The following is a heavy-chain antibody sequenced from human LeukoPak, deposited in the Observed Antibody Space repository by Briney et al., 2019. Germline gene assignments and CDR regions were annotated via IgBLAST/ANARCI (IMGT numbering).Heavy chain of an antibody. J-gene: IGHJ4*02. CDR3: ARGPHKFDY. Sequence: SETLSLTCTVSGGSISSYYWSWIRQPPGKGLEWIGYISYSGSSNYNPSLKSRVTISVDTSKHQFSLKLSAVTAADTAVYYCARGPHKFDYWGQGSLVTVSS. CDR1: GGSISSYY. V-gene: IGHV4-59*01. CDR2: ISYSGSS.